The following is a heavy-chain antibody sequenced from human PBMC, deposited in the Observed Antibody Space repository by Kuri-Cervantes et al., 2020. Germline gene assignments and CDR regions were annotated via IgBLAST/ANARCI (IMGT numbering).Heavy chain of an antibody. V-gene: IGHV4-59*01. CDR3: AREAPAPRYCSSTSCYAGVD. CDR1: GGSISSYY. CDR2: IYYSGST. Sequence: SETLSLTCTVSGGSISSYYWSWIRQPPGKGLEWIGYIYYSGSTNYNPTLKSRVTISVDTSKNQFSLKLSSVTAADTAVYYRAREAPAPRYCSSTSCYAGVDWGQGTLVTVSS. D-gene: IGHD2-2*01. J-gene: IGHJ4*02.